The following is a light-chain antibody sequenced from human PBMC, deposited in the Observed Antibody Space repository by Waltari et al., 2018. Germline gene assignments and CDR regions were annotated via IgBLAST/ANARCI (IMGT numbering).Light chain of an antibody. CDR2: DDD. CDR3: QVWDSSRNQVV. CDR1: NIDKKS. Sequence: SYIVTQPPSVSVAPGQTATITCGGNNIDKKSVHWYQQVPGQAPVMVISDDDDRPSGTPERLSGSNSGNTATLTISRVEVGDEADFYCQVWDSSRNQVVFGGGTKLTVL. V-gene: IGLV3-21*02. J-gene: IGLJ2*01.